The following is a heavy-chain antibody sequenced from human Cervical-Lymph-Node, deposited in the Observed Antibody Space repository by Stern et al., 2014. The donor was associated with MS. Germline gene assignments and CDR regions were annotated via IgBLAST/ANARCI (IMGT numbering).Heavy chain of an antibody. D-gene: IGHD5-12*01. Sequence: QITLKESGPALVKPTHTLTLTCTFSGFSLSTSGMCVSWICQPPGKALEWLALLVFDADQYSRKFLKTRLTTAKATSKNHEVLTLANMDPVDTATYYCARVHSGYDYVQDDWGQGTLVTVSS. CDR2: LVFDADQ. CDR3: ARVHSGYDYVQDD. CDR1: GFSLSTSGMC. V-gene: IGHV2-70*12. J-gene: IGHJ4*02.